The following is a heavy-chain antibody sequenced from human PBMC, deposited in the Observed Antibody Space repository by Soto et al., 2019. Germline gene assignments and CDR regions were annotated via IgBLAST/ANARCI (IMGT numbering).Heavy chain of an antibody. CDR1: GYTFTSYG. V-gene: IGHV1-18*01. CDR3: ARPQVWQYQGLGPWFDP. J-gene: IGHJ5*02. Sequence: ASVKVSCKASGYTFTSYGISWVRQAPGQGLEWMGWISAYNGNTNYAQKLQGRVTMTTDTSTSTAYMELRSLRSDGTAVYYCARPQVWQYQGLGPWFDPWGQGTRVSV. D-gene: IGHD3-16*01. CDR2: ISAYNGNT.